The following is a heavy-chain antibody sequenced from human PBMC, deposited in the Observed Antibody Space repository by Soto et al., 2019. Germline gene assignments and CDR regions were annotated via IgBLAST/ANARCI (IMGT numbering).Heavy chain of an antibody. CDR1: GYSINSGYY. CDR2: VFHSGTT. D-gene: IGHD3-3*01. J-gene: IGHJ5*01. CDR3: VRDFGDLHDFWSGSDS. V-gene: IGHV4-38-2*02. Sequence: SETLSLTCAVSGYSINSGYYWGWIRQSPGKGLEWIGSVFHSGTTYSTPSLKTRLTISVDTSKNQFSLDLNAVTAADTAVYYCVRDFGDLHDFWSGSDSWGQGTPVTVSS.